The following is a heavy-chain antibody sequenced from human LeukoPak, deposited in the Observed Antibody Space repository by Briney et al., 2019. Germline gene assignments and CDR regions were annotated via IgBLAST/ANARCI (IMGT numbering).Heavy chain of an antibody. CDR2: IYDSGST. V-gene: IGHV4-59*01. CDR3: ARAFYGDYFDY. D-gene: IGHD4-17*01. Sequence: SETLSLTCTVSGGSIRSYYWSWIRQPPGKGLEWVGYIYDSGSTSYNPSLESRVTISVDTSKNQFSLKLSSVTAADTAVYYCARAFYGDYFDYWGQGTLVTVSS. J-gene: IGHJ4*02. CDR1: GGSIRSYY.